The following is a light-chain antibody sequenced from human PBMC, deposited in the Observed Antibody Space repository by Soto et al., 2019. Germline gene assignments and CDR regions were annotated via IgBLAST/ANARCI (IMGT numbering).Light chain of an antibody. CDR1: QSVSSN. J-gene: IGKJ4*01. CDR2: GAS. V-gene: IGKV3-15*01. Sequence: EIVMTQFPATLSVSPGERVTLSCRASQSVSSNVAWYQQKPGQAPRLVIEGASIRATGIPARFSGSGSGTELTLTISGLQSEDFSVYYCQQYNNWLAPTFGGGTKVEIK. CDR3: QQYNNWLAPT.